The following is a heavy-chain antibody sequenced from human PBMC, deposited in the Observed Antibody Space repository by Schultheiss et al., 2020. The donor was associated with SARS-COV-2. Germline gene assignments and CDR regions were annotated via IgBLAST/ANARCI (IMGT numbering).Heavy chain of an antibody. Sequence: SQTLSLTCAVSGYPISSGYYWGWIRQPPGKGLEWIGEINHSGSTNYNPSLKSRVTISVDTSKKQFSLKLNSVTAADTAVYYCARGPPTKVVTPRSAFDIWGQGTMVTVSS. CDR2: INHSGST. J-gene: IGHJ3*02. CDR3: ARGPPTKVVTPRSAFDI. CDR1: GYPISSGYY. V-gene: IGHV4-38-2*01. D-gene: IGHD4-23*01.